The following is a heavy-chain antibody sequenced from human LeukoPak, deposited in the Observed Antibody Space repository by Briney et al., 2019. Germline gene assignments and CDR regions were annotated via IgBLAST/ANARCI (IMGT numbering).Heavy chain of an antibody. J-gene: IGHJ4*02. Sequence: PMASVKVSCKASGYTFTSYGISWVRQAPGQGLEWMGWISAYNGNTNYAQKLQGRVTMTTDTSTSTAYMELRSLRSDDTAVYYCARSPISYYYDSSGYYFYLFDYWGQGTLVTVSS. D-gene: IGHD3-22*01. CDR3: ARSPISYYYDSSGYYFYLFDY. CDR1: GYTFTSYG. CDR2: ISAYNGNT. V-gene: IGHV1-18*01.